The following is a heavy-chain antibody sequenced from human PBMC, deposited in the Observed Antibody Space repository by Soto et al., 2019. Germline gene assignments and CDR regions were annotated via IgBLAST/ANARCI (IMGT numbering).Heavy chain of an antibody. CDR3: AREGVRGMDV. V-gene: IGHV1-8*01. D-gene: IGHD3-16*01. Sequence: QVQLVQSGAEVKKPGASVKVSCKASGYTFTRYDINWLRQGTGQGLEWMGWMNPNGANTGYAQKFQGRVTMTRNTSIRTAYMGLSSLRSEDTAVYYCAREGVRGMDVWGQGTTVTVSS. CDR2: MNPNGANT. J-gene: IGHJ6*02. CDR1: GYTFTRYD.